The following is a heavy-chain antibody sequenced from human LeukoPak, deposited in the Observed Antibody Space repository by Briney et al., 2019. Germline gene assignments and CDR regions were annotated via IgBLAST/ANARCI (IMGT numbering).Heavy chain of an antibody. Sequence: ASVKVSCTASGYTFTNFYMPWGPQAPGPRLEWMGISNPSSGSTSYAQQFHGRVSMTRDTATTTVYMELSSLRSEDTAVYYCARDAPGSGSYFFDYWGQGTLVTVTS. J-gene: IGHJ4*02. CDR1: GYTFTNFY. D-gene: IGHD3-10*01. CDR2: SNPSSGST. V-gene: IGHV1-46*01. CDR3: ARDAPGSGSYFFDY.